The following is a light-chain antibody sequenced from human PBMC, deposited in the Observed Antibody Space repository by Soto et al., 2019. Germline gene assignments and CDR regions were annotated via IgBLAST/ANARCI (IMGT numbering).Light chain of an antibody. CDR1: STDIGAYKF. CDR2: DVT. J-gene: IGLJ1*01. CDR3: FSSTSFDTYV. Sequence: QSVLTQPASGSASPGQSITISRTGTSTDIGAYKFVSWYQQHPGKAPKLMIYDVTSRPSGVSNRFSGSKSGNTASLIISGLQAEDEADYYCFSSTSFDTYVFGTATKVTVL. V-gene: IGLV2-14*03.